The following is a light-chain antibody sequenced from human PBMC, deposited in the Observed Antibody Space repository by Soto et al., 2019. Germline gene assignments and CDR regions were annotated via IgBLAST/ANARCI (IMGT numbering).Light chain of an antibody. Sequence: QSVLTQPASVSGSPGQSITISCTGTSSVVGGYNFVSWYQQHPDKAPKLMIYDVTNRPSGVSNRFSGSKSGNTASLTISGLQAEYEADYYCSSYTTISTYVFGTGTKVTVL. CDR1: SSVVGGYNF. CDR2: DVT. V-gene: IGLV2-14*01. CDR3: SSYTTISTYV. J-gene: IGLJ1*01.